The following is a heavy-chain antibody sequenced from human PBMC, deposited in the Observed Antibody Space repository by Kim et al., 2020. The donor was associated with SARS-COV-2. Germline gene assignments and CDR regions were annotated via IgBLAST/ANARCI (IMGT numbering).Heavy chain of an antibody. D-gene: IGHD5-18*01. CDR2: INSDGSST. Sequence: GGSLRLSCAASGFTFSSYWMHWVRQAPGKGLVWVSRINSDGSSTSYADSVKGRFTISRDNAKNTLYLQMNSLRAEDTAVYYCARDEGYSYGLDYYYGMDVWGQGTTVTVSS. V-gene: IGHV3-74*01. CDR3: ARDEGYSYGLDYYYGMDV. J-gene: IGHJ6*02. CDR1: GFTFSSYW.